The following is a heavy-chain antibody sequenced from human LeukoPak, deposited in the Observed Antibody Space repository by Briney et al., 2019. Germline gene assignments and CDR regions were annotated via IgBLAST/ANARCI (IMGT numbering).Heavy chain of an antibody. CDR1: GGSISSGSYY. CDR3: ARLRYFDWSFYYMDV. CDR2: IYTSGST. J-gene: IGHJ6*03. D-gene: IGHD3-9*01. Sequence: SETLSLTCTVSGGSISSGSYYWSWIRQPAGKGLEWIGRIYTSGSTNYNPSLKSRVTISVDTSKNQFSLKLSSVTAADTAVYYCARLRYFDWSFYYMDVWGKGTTVTVSS. V-gene: IGHV4-61*02.